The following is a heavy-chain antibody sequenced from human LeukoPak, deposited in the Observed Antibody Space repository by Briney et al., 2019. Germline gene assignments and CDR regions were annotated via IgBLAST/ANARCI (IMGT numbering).Heavy chain of an antibody. CDR2: IGTAGDT. D-gene: IGHD6-19*01. V-gene: IGHV3-13*01. J-gene: IGHJ6*02. Sequence: GGSLRLSCAASGFTFSNHWMHWVRQVPGKGLVWVSAIGTAGDTYYPGSVKGRFTISRENAKNSLYLQMNSLRAGDTVVYYCARAPRGDNSGPITGGMDVWGQGTTVTVSS. CDR1: GFTFSNHW. CDR3: ARAPRGDNSGPITGGMDV.